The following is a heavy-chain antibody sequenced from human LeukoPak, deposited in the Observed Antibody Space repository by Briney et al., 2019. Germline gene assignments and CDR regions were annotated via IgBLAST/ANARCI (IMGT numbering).Heavy chain of an antibody. Sequence: ASVKVSCKVSGYTLTELSMHWVRQAPGKGLEWMGGFDPEDGETIYAQKFQGRVTMTEDTPTDTAYMELSSLRSEDTAVYYCATAGGAVVVTAIRRNWFDPWGQGTLVTVSS. CDR2: FDPEDGET. V-gene: IGHV1-24*01. J-gene: IGHJ5*02. D-gene: IGHD2-21*02. CDR1: GYTLTELS. CDR3: ATAGGAVVVTAIRRNWFDP.